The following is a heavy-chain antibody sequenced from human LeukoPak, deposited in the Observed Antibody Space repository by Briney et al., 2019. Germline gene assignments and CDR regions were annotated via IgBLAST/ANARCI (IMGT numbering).Heavy chain of an antibody. J-gene: IGHJ5*02. CDR3: ARGVVVVAARGWFDP. V-gene: IGHV1-2*02. D-gene: IGHD2-15*01. CDR1: GYIFTGYY. CDR2: INPNSGDT. Sequence: ASVKVSCKASGYIFTGYYMHWVRQAPGQGLEWMGWINPNSGDTNYAQKFQGRVTMTRDTSISTAYMELSRLRSDDTAVYYCARGVVVVAARGWFDPWGQGTLVTVSS.